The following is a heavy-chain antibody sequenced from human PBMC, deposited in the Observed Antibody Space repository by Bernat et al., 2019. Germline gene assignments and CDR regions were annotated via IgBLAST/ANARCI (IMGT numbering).Heavy chain of an antibody. Sequence: EVQLLESGGGLVQPGGSLRLSCAASGFTFSSYAMSWVRQAPGKGLAWGSAISGSGGSTNYADSVKGRFTISRDNSKNTLYLQMNSLRAEDTAVYYCAKSLGYCSGGSCYDFPDTYYFDYWGQGTLVTVSS. D-gene: IGHD2-15*01. J-gene: IGHJ4*02. CDR2: ISGSGGST. CDR3: AKSLGYCSGGSCYDFPDTYYFDY. CDR1: GFTFSSYA. V-gene: IGHV3-23*01.